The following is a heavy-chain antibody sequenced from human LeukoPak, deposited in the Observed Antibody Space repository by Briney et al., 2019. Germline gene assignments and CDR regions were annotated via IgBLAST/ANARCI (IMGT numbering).Heavy chain of an antibody. Sequence: PGGSLRLSCAASTFTFGDYYMGWVRQAPGKGLEWVAYIEQLGNAKSYVDSVKGRYTSSRDNAKSSLYLQMDSLRVEDTAVYYCSRWNFAFDIWGQGTMVTVSS. J-gene: IGHJ3*02. CDR3: SRWNFAFDI. D-gene: IGHD1-7*01. CDR1: TFTFGDYY. CDR2: IEQLGNAK. V-gene: IGHV3-7*01.